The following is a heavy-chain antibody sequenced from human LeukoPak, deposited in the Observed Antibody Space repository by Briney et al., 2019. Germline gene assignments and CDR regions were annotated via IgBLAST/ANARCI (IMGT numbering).Heavy chain of an antibody. CDR3: AKNAAFGLLDY. J-gene: IGHJ4*02. V-gene: IGHV3-23*01. CDR1: GFTFSNYA. D-gene: IGHD6-13*01. Sequence: GGSLRLSCAASGFTFSNYAMSWVRQAPGKGLEWVSAISGSGGSTYYADSLKGRFTISRDNSKNTLYLQMNGLRAEDTAIYYCAKNAAFGLLDYWGQGTLVTVSS. CDR2: ISGSGGST.